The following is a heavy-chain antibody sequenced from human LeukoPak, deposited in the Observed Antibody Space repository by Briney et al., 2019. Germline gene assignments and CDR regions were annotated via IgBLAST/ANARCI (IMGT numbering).Heavy chain of an antibody. CDR1: GGSISSYC. CDR2: IYYSGST. Sequence: SETLSLTCTVSGGSISSYCWSWIRQPPGKGLEWIGYIYYSGSTNYNPSLKSRVTISVDTSKNQFSLKLSSVTAADTAVYYCARHLSGWCGIAGNYYYGMDVWGQGTTVTVSS. V-gene: IGHV4-59*08. D-gene: IGHD6-19*01. CDR3: ARHLSGWCGIAGNYYYGMDV. J-gene: IGHJ6*02.